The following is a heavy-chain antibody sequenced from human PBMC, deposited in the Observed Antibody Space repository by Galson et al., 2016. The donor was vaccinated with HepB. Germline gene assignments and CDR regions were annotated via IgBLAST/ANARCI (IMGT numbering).Heavy chain of an antibody. Sequence: SLRLSCAASGFTFSTYSMNWVRQAPGKGLEWVSSISRSSIHIYYADSVQGRLTISRDDAKNALYLQMNSLRAEDTAVYYCARDDCSSTSCYIPGYFDLWGRGTLVTVSS. CDR3: ARDDCSSTSCYIPGYFDL. V-gene: IGHV3-21*01. CDR1: GFTFSTYS. D-gene: IGHD2-2*02. J-gene: IGHJ2*01. CDR2: ISRSSIHI.